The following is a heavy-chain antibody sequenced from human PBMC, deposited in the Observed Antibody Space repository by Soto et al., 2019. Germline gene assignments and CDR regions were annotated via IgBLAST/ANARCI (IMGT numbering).Heavy chain of an antibody. Sequence: QVQLQESGPGLVKPSDTLSLTCAVSGYSISSSNWWGWIRQPPGKGLEWIGYNYYSGTTYYNPSLKRRVTMSLDTSQNQFSLKPTSVTAVDTAVYYCARREIQGPIDYWGQGTLVTVSS. CDR2: NYYSGTT. CDR1: GYSISSSNW. J-gene: IGHJ4*02. V-gene: IGHV4-28*01. CDR3: ARREIQGPIDY. D-gene: IGHD1-26*01.